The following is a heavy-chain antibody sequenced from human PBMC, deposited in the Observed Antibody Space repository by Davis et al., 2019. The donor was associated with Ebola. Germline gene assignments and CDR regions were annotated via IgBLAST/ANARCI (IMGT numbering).Heavy chain of an antibody. CDR2: IYHSGST. D-gene: IGHD4-11*01. CDR3: ARAPVPVTKDY. CDR1: GGSFSGYY. V-gene: IGHV4-34*01. Sequence: SETLSLTCAVYGGSFSGYYWSWIRQPPGKGLEWIGEIYHSGSTNYNPSLKSRVTISVDKSKNQFSLKLSSVTAADTAVYYCARAPVPVTKDYWGQGTLVTVSS. J-gene: IGHJ4*02.